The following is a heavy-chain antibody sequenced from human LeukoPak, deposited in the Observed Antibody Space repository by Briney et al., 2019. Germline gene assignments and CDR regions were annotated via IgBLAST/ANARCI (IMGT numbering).Heavy chain of an antibody. CDR1: GFTFSSYS. J-gene: IGHJ6*03. V-gene: IGHV3-21*01. Sequence: PGGSLRLSCAASGFTFSSYSMNWVRQAPGKGLEWVSSISSSSSYIYYADSVKGRFTISRDNAKNSLYLQMNSLRAEDTAVYYCARGYCSSTSCYYYYYYYMDVWGKGTTVTVSS. CDR2: ISSSSSYI. D-gene: IGHD2-2*01. CDR3: ARGYCSSTSCYYYYYYYMDV.